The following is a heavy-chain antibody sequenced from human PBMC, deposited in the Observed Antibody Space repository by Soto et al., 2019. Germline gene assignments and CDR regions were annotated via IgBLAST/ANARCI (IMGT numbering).Heavy chain of an antibody. V-gene: IGHV1-69*06. CDR2: IIPIFGTA. D-gene: IGHD1-26*01. CDR1: VGTFSSYA. J-gene: IGHJ4*02. Sequence: QVQLVQSGAEVKKPGSSVKVSCKASVGTFSSYAISWVRQAPGQGLEWMGGIIPIFGTANYSQKFQGRGTITADKSTSTAYMGLSSLVSEDTAVEYCASAGAVPLPTRQYYLDYWGQGTLVTVSS. CDR3: ASAGAVPLPTRQYYLDY.